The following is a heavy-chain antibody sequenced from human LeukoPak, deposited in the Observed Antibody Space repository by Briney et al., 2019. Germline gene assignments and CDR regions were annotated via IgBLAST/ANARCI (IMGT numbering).Heavy chain of an antibody. J-gene: IGHJ4*02. Sequence: SETLSLTCTVSGASISAFHWTWFRQPAGKGLEWIGLIYSSGSTLFNPSLKSRVAMSVDLTKNKLSLKLTSVTAADSAMYYCARKDGVYWGRGTLVTVSS. CDR3: ARKDGVY. CDR2: IYSSGST. V-gene: IGHV4-4*07. D-gene: IGHD3-10*01. CDR1: GASISAFH.